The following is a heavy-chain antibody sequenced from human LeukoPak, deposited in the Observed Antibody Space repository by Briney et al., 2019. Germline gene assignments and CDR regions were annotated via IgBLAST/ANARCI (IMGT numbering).Heavy chain of an antibody. V-gene: IGHV1-69*13. CDR1: GGTFSSYA. CDR2: IIPIFGTA. CDR3: ASSKDYYDSSGFARTLDY. D-gene: IGHD3-22*01. Sequence: GASVKVSCKASGGTFSSYAISWVRQAPGQGLEWMGGIIPIFGTANYAQKFQGRVTITADESTSTAYMELSSLRSEDTAVYYCASSKDYYDSSGFARTLDYWGQGTLVTVSS. J-gene: IGHJ4*02.